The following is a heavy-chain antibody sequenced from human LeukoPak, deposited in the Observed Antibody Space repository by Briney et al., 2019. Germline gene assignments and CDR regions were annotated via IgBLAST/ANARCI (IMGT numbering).Heavy chain of an antibody. CDR2: INHSGST. V-gene: IGHV4-34*01. CDR3: ARSSSWLRDFDY. J-gene: IGHJ4*02. Sequence: SETLSLTCAVYGGSFSGYYWSWIRQPPGKGLVWIGEINHSGSTNYNPSLKSRVTISVDTSKNQFSLKLSSVTAADTAVYYCARSSSWLRDFDYWGQGTLVTVSS. CDR1: GGSFSGYY. D-gene: IGHD6-13*01.